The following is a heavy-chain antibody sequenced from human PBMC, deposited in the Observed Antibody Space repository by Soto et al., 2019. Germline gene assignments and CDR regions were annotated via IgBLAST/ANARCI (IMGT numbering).Heavy chain of an antibody. CDR2: TYYRSKWYN. Sequence: SQTLSLTCAISGDSVSSNSAAWNWIRQSPSRGLEWLGRTYYRSKWYNDYAVSVKSRITINPDTSKNQFSLQLNSVTPEDTAVYYCARGGSRDNIFGLYSGSHHIDYWGQGTLVTVSS. CDR3: ARGGSRDNIFGLYSGSHHIDY. CDR1: GDSVSSNSAA. J-gene: IGHJ4*02. V-gene: IGHV6-1*01. D-gene: IGHD1-26*01.